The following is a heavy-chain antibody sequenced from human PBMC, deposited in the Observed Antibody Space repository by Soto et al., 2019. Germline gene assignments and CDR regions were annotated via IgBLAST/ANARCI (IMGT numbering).Heavy chain of an antibody. D-gene: IGHD6-13*01. CDR2: ISYDGSNK. CDR1: GFTFSSYG. CDR3: AKDGPGIAAAGPEAYYYYYGMDV. Sequence: AGGSLRLSCAASGFTFSSYGMHWVRQAPGKGLEWVAVISYDGSNKYYADSVKGRFTISRDNSKNTLYLQMNSLRAEDTAVYYCAKDGPGIAAAGPEAYYYYYGMDVWGQGTTVTVSS. V-gene: IGHV3-30*18. J-gene: IGHJ6*02.